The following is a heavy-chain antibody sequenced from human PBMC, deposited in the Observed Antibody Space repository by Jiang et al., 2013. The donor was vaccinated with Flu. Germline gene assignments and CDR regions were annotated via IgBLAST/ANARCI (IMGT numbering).Heavy chain of an antibody. CDR1: YY. CDR2: SIIWEH. Sequence: YYWGWIRQPPGKGWSGLGVSIIWEHLLXPSLKSRVTISVDTSKNQFSLKLSSVTAADTAVYYCARNILRFLEWSSYFDYWGQGTLVTVSS. D-gene: IGHD3-3*01. V-gene: IGHV4-39*01. J-gene: IGHJ4*02. CDR3: ARNILRFLEWSSYFDY.